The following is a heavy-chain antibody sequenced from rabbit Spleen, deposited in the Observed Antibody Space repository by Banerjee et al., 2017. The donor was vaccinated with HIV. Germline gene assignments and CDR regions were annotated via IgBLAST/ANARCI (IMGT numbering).Heavy chain of an antibody. CDR1: GFSFSNKYV. Sequence: KPEGSLTLTCTASGFSFSNKYVMCWVRQAPGKGLEWIACINTSTGNTVYASWAKGRFTISKTSSTTVTLQMTNLTAADTATYFCASGYSDVYFDLWGPGTLVTVS. CDR2: INTSTGNT. D-gene: IGHD1-1*01. V-gene: IGHV1S45*01. J-gene: IGHJ4*01. CDR3: ASGYSDVYFDL.